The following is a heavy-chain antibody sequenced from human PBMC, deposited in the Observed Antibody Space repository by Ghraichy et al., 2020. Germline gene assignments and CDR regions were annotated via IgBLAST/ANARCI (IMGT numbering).Heavy chain of an antibody. Sequence: SETLSLTCAVSGGSISSGGYSWSWIRQPPGKGLEWIGYIYYSGSTYYNPSLKSRVTISVDTSKNQFSLKLSSVTAADTAVYYCARSIAAPYYIDYWGQGTLVTVSS. D-gene: IGHD6-6*01. CDR2: IYYSGST. J-gene: IGHJ4*02. V-gene: IGHV4-30-4*07. CDR1: GGSISSGGYS. CDR3: ARSIAAPYYIDY.